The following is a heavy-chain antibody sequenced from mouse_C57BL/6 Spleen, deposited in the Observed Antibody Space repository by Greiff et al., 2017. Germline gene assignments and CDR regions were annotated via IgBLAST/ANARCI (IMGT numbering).Heavy chain of an antibody. V-gene: IGHV1-15*01. D-gene: IGHD2-3*01. Sequence: QVQLQQSGAELVRPGASVTLSCKASGYTFTDYEMHWVKQTPVHGLEWIGAIDPETGGTAYNQKFKGKAILTADKSSSTAYMERRSLTSEDSAVYYCTRGGRWLPYWYFDVWGTGTTVTVSS. CDR3: TRGGRWLPYWYFDV. CDR1: GYTFTDYE. CDR2: IDPETGGT. J-gene: IGHJ1*03.